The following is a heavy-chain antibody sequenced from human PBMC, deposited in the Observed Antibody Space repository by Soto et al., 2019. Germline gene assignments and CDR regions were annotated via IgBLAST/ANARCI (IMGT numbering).Heavy chain of an antibody. D-gene: IGHD3-22*01. CDR3: AKDRNYYDSSGYDY. J-gene: IGHJ4*02. V-gene: IGHV3-23*01. CDR2: IIGSGGST. Sequence: GGSLRLSCAASGFTFNSYAMSWVRQAPGKGLEWVSTIIGSGGSTYYAVSVKGRFSVSRDNSKNTLYLQMNSLRAEDTAVYYCAKDRNYYDSSGYDYWGQGTLVTVSS. CDR1: GFTFNSYA.